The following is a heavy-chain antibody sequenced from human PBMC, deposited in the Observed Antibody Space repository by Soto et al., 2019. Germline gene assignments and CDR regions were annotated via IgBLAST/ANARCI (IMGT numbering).Heavy chain of an antibody. D-gene: IGHD5-18*01. CDR3: AKDNGYTYGIDY. J-gene: IGHJ4*02. CDR2: ISYDGTKK. V-gene: IGHV3-30*18. Sequence: RLSCSASGFTFSSYSMNWVRQAPGKGLEWVAVISYDGTKKYYADSVKGRFSISRDNSKNTLYLQMNSLRAEDTAVYYCAKDNGYTYGIDYWGQGTLVTVSS. CDR1: GFTFSSYS.